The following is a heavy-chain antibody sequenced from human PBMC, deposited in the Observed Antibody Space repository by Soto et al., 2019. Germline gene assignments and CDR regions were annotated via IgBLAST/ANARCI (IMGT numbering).Heavy chain of an antibody. CDR1: DASISSGDYY. CDR3: ARGNYIDYRSSFDF. CDR2: IFHSGRA. V-gene: IGHV4-30-4*01. Sequence: SETLSLTCTVSDASISSGDYYWTWIRQPPGKGLEWIGYIFHSGRADYNPSLTSRVSISVDTSKNIFSLKVKSVTAADTAVYYCARGNYIDYRSSFDFWGQGALVTV. D-gene: IGHD4-17*01. J-gene: IGHJ4*02.